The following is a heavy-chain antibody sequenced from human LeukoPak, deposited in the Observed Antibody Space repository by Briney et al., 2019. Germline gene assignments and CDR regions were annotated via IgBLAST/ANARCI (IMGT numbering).Heavy chain of an antibody. CDR3: ARDKFSGCYLEFDY. V-gene: IGHV3-48*03. CDR2: ISSSGSTI. J-gene: IGHJ4*02. CDR1: GFTFSSYE. Sequence: PGGSLRLSCAASGFTFSSYEMNWVRQAPGKGLEWVSYISSSGSTIYYADSVKGRFTISRDNAKNSLYLQMNSLRAEDTAVYYCARDKFSGCYLEFDYWGQGTLVTVSS. D-gene: IGHD3-22*01.